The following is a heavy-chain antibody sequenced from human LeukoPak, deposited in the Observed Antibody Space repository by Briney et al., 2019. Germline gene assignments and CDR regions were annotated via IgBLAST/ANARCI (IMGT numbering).Heavy chain of an antibody. D-gene: IGHD3-10*01. Sequence: GGSLRLSCTASGFTFGDYAMSWVRQAPGKGLEWVGFIRSKAYGGTTEYAASVKGRFTISRDDSKSIAYLQMNSLKTEDTAVYYCTGSFGQLTFFDYWGQGTLVTVSS. J-gene: IGHJ4*02. V-gene: IGHV3-49*04. CDR2: IRSKAYGGTT. CDR3: TGSFGQLTFFDY. CDR1: GFTFGDYA.